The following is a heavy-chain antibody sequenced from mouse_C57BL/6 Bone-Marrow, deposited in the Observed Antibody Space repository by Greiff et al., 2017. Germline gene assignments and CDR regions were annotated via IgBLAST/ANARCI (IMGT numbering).Heavy chain of an antibody. CDR3: ARGDYDDYAMDY. D-gene: IGHD2-4*01. Sequence: EVKVEESGPGLVKPSQSLSLTCSVTGYSITSGYYWNWIRQFPGNKLEWMGYISYDGSNNYNPSPKNRISITRDTSKNQFFLKLNSVTTEDTATYCCARGDYDDYAMDYWGQGTSVTVSS. CDR2: ISYDGSN. J-gene: IGHJ4*01. CDR1: GYSITSGYY. V-gene: IGHV3-6*01.